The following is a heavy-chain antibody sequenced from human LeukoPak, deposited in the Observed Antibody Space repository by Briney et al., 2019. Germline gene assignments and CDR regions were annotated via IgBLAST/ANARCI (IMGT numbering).Heavy chain of an antibody. CDR2: ISYDGSNK. CDR1: GFTFSSYA. D-gene: IGHD3-10*01. Sequence: GGSLRLSCAASGFTFSSYALHWVRQAPGKGLEWVAVISYDGSNKYYADSVKGRFTISRDNSNNTLYLQMNSLRAEDTAVYYCARDLGGYGSVRGQYFQHWGPGTLVTVSS. V-gene: IGHV3-30-3*01. CDR3: ARDLGGYGSVRGQYFQH. J-gene: IGHJ1*01.